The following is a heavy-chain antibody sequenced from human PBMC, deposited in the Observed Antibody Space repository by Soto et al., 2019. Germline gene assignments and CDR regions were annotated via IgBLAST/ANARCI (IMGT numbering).Heavy chain of an antibody. V-gene: IGHV3-7*03. D-gene: IGHD5-12*01. CDR3: AKEVATIRIFDY. J-gene: IGHJ4*02. CDR1: GFTFSTYW. CDR2: IKQDGSER. Sequence: GGSLRLSCAASGFTFSTYWMSWVRQAPGKGLEWVANIKQDGSERYYVDSVKGRFTISRDNSKNTLYLQMNSLRAEDTAVYYCAKEVATIRIFDYWGQGTLVTVS.